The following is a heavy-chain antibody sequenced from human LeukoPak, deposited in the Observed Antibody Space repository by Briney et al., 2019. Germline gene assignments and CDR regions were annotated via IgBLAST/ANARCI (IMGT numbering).Heavy chain of an antibody. CDR1: GFTFDSYA. D-gene: IGHD3-9*01. V-gene: IGHV3-23*01. J-gene: IGHJ4*02. CDR3: AKGDNDILTGYYNSFDY. CDR2: ISASGIST. Sequence: GGSLRLSCAASGFTFDSYAMSWVRQAPGKGLEWVSSISASGISTYYSDSVKGRFTISRDNSKNTLYLQMNSLRAEDTAVYYCAKGDNDILTGYYNSFDYWGQGTLVTVSS.